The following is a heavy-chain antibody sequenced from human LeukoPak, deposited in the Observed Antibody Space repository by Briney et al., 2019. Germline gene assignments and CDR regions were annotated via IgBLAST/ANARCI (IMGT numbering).Heavy chain of an antibody. CDR1: GGSFSGYY. CDR3: ARLPLYSGSLDAFGI. J-gene: IGHJ3*02. CDR2: INHSGST. V-gene: IGHV4-34*01. D-gene: IGHD1-26*01. Sequence: SETLSLTCAVYGGSFSGYYWSWIRQPPGKGLEWIGEINHSGSTNYNPSLKSRVTISVDTSKNQFSLKLSSVTAADTAVYYCARLPLYSGSLDAFGIWGQGTMVTVSS.